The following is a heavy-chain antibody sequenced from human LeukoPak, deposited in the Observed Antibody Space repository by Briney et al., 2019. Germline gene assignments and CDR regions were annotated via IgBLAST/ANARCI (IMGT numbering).Heavy chain of an antibody. V-gene: IGHV3-30*18. D-gene: IGHD4-23*01. CDR2: ISYDGSNK. J-gene: IGHJ4*02. Sequence: GWSLRLSCAASGFTFSSYGMHWVRQAPGKGLEWVAVISYDGSNKYYADSVKGRFTISRDNSKNTLYLQMNSLGAEEPAGYCCGKTYSVGNSFDSFAYWGKGTLAT. CDR3: GKTYSVGNSFDSFAY. CDR1: GFTFSSYG.